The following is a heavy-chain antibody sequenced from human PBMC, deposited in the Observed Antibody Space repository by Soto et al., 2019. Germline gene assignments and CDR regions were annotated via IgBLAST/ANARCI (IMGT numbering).Heavy chain of an antibody. CDR1: VGSFSGYY. V-gene: IGHV4-34*12. D-gene: IGHD3-3*02. Sequence: SETLSLTCSVYVGSFSGYYWTWIRQPPGKGLEWIGEIIHTGSTNYNPSLESRVTISVDTSEKQFSLKLSSVTAADTAVYHCARARIPFSGALDIWGQGTVVTVSS. CDR2: IIHTGST. J-gene: IGHJ3*02. CDR3: ARARIPFSGALDI.